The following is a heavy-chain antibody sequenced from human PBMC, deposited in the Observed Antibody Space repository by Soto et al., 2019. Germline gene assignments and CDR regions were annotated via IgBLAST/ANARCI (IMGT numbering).Heavy chain of an antibody. D-gene: IGHD2-8*01. J-gene: IGHJ4*02. CDR3: ARGFFAAVYAAHFDH. Sequence: VSVKGACKASGYTLTGYGIGWVRQAPGQGLEWMGWISTYSGNTNYAQKIQGWVTMTRDTSISTAYMELSRLRSDDTAVYYCARGFFAAVYAAHFDHWGQGTPVTVSS. CDR2: ISTYSGNT. V-gene: IGHV1-2*04. CDR1: GYTLTGYG.